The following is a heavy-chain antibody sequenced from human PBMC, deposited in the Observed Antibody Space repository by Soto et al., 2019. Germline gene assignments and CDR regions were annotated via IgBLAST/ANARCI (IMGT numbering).Heavy chain of an antibody. CDR3: ARGQIAARLWVYYYYGMDV. CDR2: ISYDGSNK. V-gene: IGHV3-30-3*01. CDR1: GFTFSSYA. D-gene: IGHD6-6*01. J-gene: IGHJ6*02. Sequence: QVQLVESGGGVVQPGRSLRLSCAASGFTFSSYAMHWVRQAPGKGLEWVAVISYDGSNKYYADSVKGRFTISRDNSKNQLYLQMNSLRAEDTAVYYCARGQIAARLWVYYYYGMDVWGQGTTVTVSS.